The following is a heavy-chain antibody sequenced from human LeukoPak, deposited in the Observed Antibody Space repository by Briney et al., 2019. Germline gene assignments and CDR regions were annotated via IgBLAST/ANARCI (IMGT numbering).Heavy chain of an antibody. CDR2: IRDKANSYAT. J-gene: IGHJ4*02. V-gene: IGHV3-73*01. CDR3: TRWDCTTTGCYPFDY. D-gene: IGHD2-2*01. Sequence: GGSLRLSCAASGFTFSGSAIHWVRQASGKGLEWVGRIRDKANSYATAYIASVKGRFTISRDDSKNTAYLQMSSLKTEDTAGYYCTRWDCTTTGCYPFDYWGQGTLVTVSS. CDR1: GFTFSGSA.